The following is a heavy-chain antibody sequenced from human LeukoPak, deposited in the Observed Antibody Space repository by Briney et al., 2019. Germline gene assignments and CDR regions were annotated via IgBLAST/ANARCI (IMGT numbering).Heavy chain of an antibody. D-gene: IGHD2-2*01. J-gene: IGHJ4*02. CDR2: INQDGTEQ. Sequence: GGSLRLSCAASGFTFSSHWMSWVRQAPGKGLEWVANINQDGTEQYYVDSVKGRFTISRDNAKNSLYLQMNSLRAEDTAVYYCARVGYCSTTSCYWRAYDCWGQGTLVTVSS. V-gene: IGHV3-7*01. CDR3: ARVGYCSTTSCYWRAYDC. CDR1: GFTFSSHW.